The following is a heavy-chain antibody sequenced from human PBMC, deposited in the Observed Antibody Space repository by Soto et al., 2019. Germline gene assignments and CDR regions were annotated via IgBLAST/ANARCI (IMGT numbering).Heavy chain of an antibody. J-gene: IGHJ4*02. CDR3: AHLEWEEDYCDSSGSSFDY. CDR1: GFSLSTSGVG. Sequence: QITLKESGPTLVKPTQTLTLTCTFSGFSLSTSGVGVGWLSQPPGKTLEWLAPIYWADDKRYSPSLKSRLTTTRATCTPHGFLTSTYVNPLDTATYCFAHLEWEEDYCDSSGSSFDYWGQGTLVTVSS. D-gene: IGHD3-22*01. CDR2: IYWADDK. V-gene: IGHV2-5*02.